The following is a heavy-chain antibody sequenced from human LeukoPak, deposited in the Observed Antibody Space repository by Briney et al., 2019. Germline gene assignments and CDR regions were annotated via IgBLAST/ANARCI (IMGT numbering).Heavy chain of an antibody. Sequence: GGSLRLSCAASGFSVSSSYMSWVRQAPGKGLEWVANIKQDGSEKYYVDSVKGRFTISRDNAKNSLYLQMNSLRAEDTAVYYCARASTVSRKFVYWGQGTLVTVSS. J-gene: IGHJ4*02. CDR1: GFSVSSSY. CDR3: ARASTVSRKFVY. V-gene: IGHV3-7*01. CDR2: IKQDGSEK. D-gene: IGHD4-17*01.